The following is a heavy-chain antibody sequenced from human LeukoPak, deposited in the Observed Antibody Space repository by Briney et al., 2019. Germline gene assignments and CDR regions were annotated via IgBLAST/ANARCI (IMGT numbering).Heavy chain of an antibody. V-gene: IGHV4-4*09. CDR1: GGSISSYY. D-gene: IGHD3-3*01. CDR2: IFTSGST. J-gene: IGHJ6*03. CDR3: ARASYYDPPRAYYYYMDV. Sequence: PSETLSLTCTVSGGSISSYYWSWIRQPPGRGLEWIGYIFTSGSTNYNPSLKSRVTISVDTSKNQLPLKLSSVTAADTAVYYCARASYYDPPRAYYYYMDVWGKGTTVTVSS.